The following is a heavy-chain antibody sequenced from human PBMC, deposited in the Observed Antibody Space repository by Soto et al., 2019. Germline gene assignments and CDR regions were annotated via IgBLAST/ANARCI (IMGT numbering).Heavy chain of an antibody. CDR2: ISAYNGNT. J-gene: IGHJ4*02. Sequence: ASVKVSCKASGYTFTSYGISWVRQAPGQGLEWMGWISAYNGNTNYAQKLQGRVTMTTDTSTSTAYMELRSLRSDDTAVYYCAREALRAASPYYFDYWGQGTLVTVSS. CDR3: AREALRAASPYYFDY. CDR1: GYTFTSYG. D-gene: IGHD3-10*01. V-gene: IGHV1-18*01.